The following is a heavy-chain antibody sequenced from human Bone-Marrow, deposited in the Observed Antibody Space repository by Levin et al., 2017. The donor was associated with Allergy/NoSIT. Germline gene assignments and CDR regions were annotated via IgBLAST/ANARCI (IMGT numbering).Heavy chain of an antibody. CDR1: GGSISSGDYY. CDR3: ARHIPLLGDDYGDYAFTPYFDY. CDR2: IYYSGST. J-gene: IGHJ4*02. D-gene: IGHD4-17*01. V-gene: IGHV4-30-4*01. Sequence: SETLSLTCTVSGGSISSGDYYWSWIRQPPGKGLEWIGYIYYSGSTYYNPSLKSRVTISVDTSKNQFSLKLSSVTAADTAVYYCARHIPLLGDDYGDYAFTPYFDYWGQGTLVTVSS.